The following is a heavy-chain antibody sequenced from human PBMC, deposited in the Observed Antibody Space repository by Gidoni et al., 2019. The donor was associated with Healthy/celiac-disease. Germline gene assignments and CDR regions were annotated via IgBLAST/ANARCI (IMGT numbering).Heavy chain of an antibody. CDR3: ARVWGTGMYNWFDP. J-gene: IGHJ5*02. CDR1: GFTFSSYS. CDR2: ISSSSSYI. V-gene: IGHV3-21*01. D-gene: IGHD1-1*01. Sequence: EVQLVESGGGLVKPGGSLRLSCAASGFTFSSYSMNWVRQAPGKGLEWVSSISSSSSYIYYADSVKGRFTISRDNAKNSLYLQMNSLRAEDTAVYYCARVWGTGMYNWFDPWGQGTLVTVSS.